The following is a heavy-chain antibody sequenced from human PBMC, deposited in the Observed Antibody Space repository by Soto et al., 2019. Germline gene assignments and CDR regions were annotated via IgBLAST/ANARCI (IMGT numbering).Heavy chain of an antibody. Sequence: GGSLRLSCAVSGFNLRPSTVPWVRQAPGKGLEWGSGINWNSGSIGYGDSVKGRFAISRDNAKNSLHLQMNSLSAEDTAFYYCVKDESINWYSGHFRHWGQGTLVTVSS. CDR2: INWNSGSI. CDR3: VKDESINWYSGHFRH. J-gene: IGHJ1*01. V-gene: IGHV3-9*01. D-gene: IGHD6-13*01. CDR1: GFNLRPST.